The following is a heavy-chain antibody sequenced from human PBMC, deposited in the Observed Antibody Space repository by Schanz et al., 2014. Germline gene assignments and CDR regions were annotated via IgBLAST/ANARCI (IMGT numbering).Heavy chain of an antibody. D-gene: IGHD6-13*01. Sequence: QVQLVQSGAEVKKPGASVKVSCKASGYTFTSYGISWVRQAPGQGPEWMGWISDYNADTKYAQKVQGRVTMTTDTSTSTAYMELRSLRSDDTAVYYCAGATYSSSWYGGSEYFQHWGQGTLXTVSS. CDR1: GYTFTSYG. CDR2: ISDYNADT. V-gene: IGHV1-18*04. CDR3: AGATYSSSWYGGSEYFQH. J-gene: IGHJ1*01.